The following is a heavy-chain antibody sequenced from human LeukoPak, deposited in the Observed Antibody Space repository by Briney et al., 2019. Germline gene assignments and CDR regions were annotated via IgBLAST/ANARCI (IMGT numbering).Heavy chain of an antibody. V-gene: IGHV3-13*04. CDR1: GFTFRNYD. Sequence: GGSLRLSCVAPGFTFRNYDMHWVRQATGKGLEWVSGIGAAGDTYYPGSVKGRFTISRENANNSLYLQMNSLRAGDTAMYYCARDRAGDFDYWGQGTLVTVSS. D-gene: IGHD6-19*01. CDR3: ARDRAGDFDY. J-gene: IGHJ4*02. CDR2: IGAAGDT.